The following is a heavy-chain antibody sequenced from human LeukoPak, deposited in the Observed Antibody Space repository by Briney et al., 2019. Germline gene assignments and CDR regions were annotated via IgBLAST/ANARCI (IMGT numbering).Heavy chain of an antibody. CDR2: IYPGDSDT. V-gene: IGHV5-51*01. CDR1: GYSFTSYW. D-gene: IGHD1-14*01. CDR3: ARHRRTGGIYYFDY. Sequence: HGESLKISCKGSGYSFTSYWIGWVRQMPGKGLEWMGIIYPGDSDTRYSPSFQGQVTISADKSISTAYLHWSSLKAPDTAMYYCARHRRTGGIYYFDYWGQGTLVTVSS. J-gene: IGHJ4*02.